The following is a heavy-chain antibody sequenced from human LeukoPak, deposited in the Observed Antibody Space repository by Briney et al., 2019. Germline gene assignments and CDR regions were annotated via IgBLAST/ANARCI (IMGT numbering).Heavy chain of an antibody. CDR1: GFTFSTYW. Sequence: GGSLRLSCAASGFTFSTYWMNWYRQAPGKRLEWVGNINQDASEINYVDSVRGRFTISRDNAKNSLHLQMNSLRAEDTAVYYCATDRDNSDWQKRFDSWGQGTLVTVSS. V-gene: IGHV3-7*01. CDR2: INQDASEI. J-gene: IGHJ4*02. CDR3: ATDRDNSDWQKRFDS. D-gene: IGHD2-21*02.